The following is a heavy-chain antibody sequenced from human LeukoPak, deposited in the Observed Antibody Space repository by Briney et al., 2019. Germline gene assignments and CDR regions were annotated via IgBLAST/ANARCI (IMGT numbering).Heavy chain of an antibody. J-gene: IGHJ4*02. CDR2: IWYDGSNK. CDR1: GFTFSSYG. D-gene: IGHD3-16*01. V-gene: IGHV3-33*06. Sequence: PGGSLRLSCAASGFTFSSYGMHWVRQAPGKGLEWVAVIWYDGSNKYYADSVKGRFTISRDNSKNTLYLQMNSLRAEDMAVYYCAKGSPALRYDRGPGALLDYWGQGTLVTVSS. CDR3: AKGSPALRYDRGPGALLDY.